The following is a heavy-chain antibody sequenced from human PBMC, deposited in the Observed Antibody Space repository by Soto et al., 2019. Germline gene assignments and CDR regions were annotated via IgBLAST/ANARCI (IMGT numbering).Heavy chain of an antibody. V-gene: IGHV1-69*12. CDR3: ASGYYDSSGPVLAFDI. CDR2: IIPIFGTA. J-gene: IGHJ3*02. Sequence: QVQLVQSGAEVKKPGSSVKVSCKASGGTFSSYAISWVRQAPGQGLELMGGIIPIFGTANYAQKFQGRVTITADESTSTAYLELSSLRSEDTAVYYCASGYYDSSGPVLAFDIWGQGTMVTVSS. D-gene: IGHD3-22*01. CDR1: GGTFSSYA.